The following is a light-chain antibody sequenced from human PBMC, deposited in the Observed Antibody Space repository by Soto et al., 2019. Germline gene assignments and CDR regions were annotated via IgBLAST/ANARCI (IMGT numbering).Light chain of an antibody. Sequence: DIQLTQSPSFLSASVGDRVTITCRASQGISSFLAWYQQKPGKAPKLLIYAATTLQSGVPSRFSGNGSGTEFTLTVSSLQPEDFASYSCLKVNSYHRTLGQGTKVQIQ. J-gene: IGKJ1*01. CDR3: LKVNSYHRT. CDR1: QGISSF. V-gene: IGKV1-9*01. CDR2: AAT.